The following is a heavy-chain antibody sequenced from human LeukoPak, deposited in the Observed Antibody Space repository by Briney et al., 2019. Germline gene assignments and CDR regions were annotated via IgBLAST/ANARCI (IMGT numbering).Heavy chain of an antibody. V-gene: IGHV3-30*02. CDR3: ARDPSSWYYYYMDV. CDR2: IRYDRSNK. CDR1: GFTFSSYG. Sequence: GGSLRLSCAASGFTFSSYGMHWVRQAPGKGLEWVAFIRYDRSNKYYPDSVKGRFTISRDNSKNTLYLQMNSLRPEDTAVYYCARDPSSWYYYYMDVWGKGTTVTVSS. J-gene: IGHJ6*03. D-gene: IGHD6-13*01.